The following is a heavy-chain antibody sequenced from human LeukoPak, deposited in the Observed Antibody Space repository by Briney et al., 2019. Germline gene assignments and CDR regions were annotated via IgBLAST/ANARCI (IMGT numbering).Heavy chain of an antibody. V-gene: IGHV4-61*02. J-gene: IGHJ5*02. D-gene: IGHD2-2*02. CDR3: AREYRSFSWFDP. Sequence: SETLSLTCAVSGGSISSGSYYWSWIRQPAGKGLEWIGRIYTSGSTNYNPSLKSRVTISVDTSKNQFSQKLSSVTAADTAVYYCAREYRSFSWFDPWGQGTLVTVSS. CDR2: IYTSGST. CDR1: GGSISSGSYY.